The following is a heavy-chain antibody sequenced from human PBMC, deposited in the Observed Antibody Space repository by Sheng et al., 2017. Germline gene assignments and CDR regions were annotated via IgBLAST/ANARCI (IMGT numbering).Heavy chain of an antibody. CDR3: VRAGWELDY. CDR1: GFTFTSYW. V-gene: IGHV3-7*01. Sequence: EVQLVESGGGLVQPGGSLRLSCAASGFTFTSYWMSWVRQAPGKGLEWVANIKEDGSDKYYVDSVKGRFTISRDNAKNSLYLQMSSLGVEDTAVYYCVRAGWELDYWGQGTLV. D-gene: IGHD1-26*01. CDR2: IKEDGSDK. J-gene: IGHJ4*02.